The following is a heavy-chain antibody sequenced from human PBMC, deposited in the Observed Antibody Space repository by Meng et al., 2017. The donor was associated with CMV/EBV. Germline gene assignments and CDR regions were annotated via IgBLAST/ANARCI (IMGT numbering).Heavy chain of an antibody. D-gene: IGHD4-23*01. Sequence: GESLKISCAASGFTFSSYAMHWVRQAPGKGLEWVAVISYDGSNKYYADSVKGRFTISRDNSKNTLYLQMNSLRAEDTAVYYCARVPPPRWDYYYYYGMDVWGQGTTVTVSS. CDR1: GFTFSSYA. J-gene: IGHJ6*02. CDR3: ARVPPPRWDYYYYYGMDV. CDR2: ISYDGSNK. V-gene: IGHV3-30-3*01.